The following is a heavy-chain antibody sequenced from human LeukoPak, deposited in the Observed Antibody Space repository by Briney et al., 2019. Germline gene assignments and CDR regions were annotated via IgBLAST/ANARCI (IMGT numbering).Heavy chain of an antibody. CDR1: GGSFSGYY. CDR3: ARRRGIVVVPAAIRFDP. Sequence: SETLSLTCAVYGGSFSGYYWSWIRQPPGKGLEWIGEINHSGSTNYNPSLKSRVTISVDTSKNQFSLKLSSVTAADTAVYYCARRRGIVVVPAAIRFDPWGQGTLVTVSS. V-gene: IGHV4-34*01. CDR2: INHSGST. J-gene: IGHJ5*02. D-gene: IGHD2-2*02.